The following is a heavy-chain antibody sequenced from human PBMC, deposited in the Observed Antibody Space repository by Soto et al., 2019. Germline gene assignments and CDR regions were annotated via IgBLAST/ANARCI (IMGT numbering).Heavy chain of an antibody. CDR1: GFTFSSYG. Sequence: GGSLRLSCAASGFTFSSYGMHWVRQAPGKGLEWVAVISYDGSNKYYADSVKGRFTISRDNSKNTLYLQMNSLRAEDTAVYYCAKTRGYCSGGSCYRRVYYYYYYGMDVWGQGTTVTV. D-gene: IGHD2-15*01. CDR3: AKTRGYCSGGSCYRRVYYYYYYGMDV. CDR2: ISYDGSNK. J-gene: IGHJ6*02. V-gene: IGHV3-30*18.